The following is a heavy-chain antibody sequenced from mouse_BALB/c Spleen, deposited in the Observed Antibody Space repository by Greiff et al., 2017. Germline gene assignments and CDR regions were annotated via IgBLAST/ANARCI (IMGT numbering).Heavy chain of an antibody. CDR2: IDPENGDT. CDR3: NAWGLGSPFAY. J-gene: IGHJ3*01. D-gene: IGHD3-1*01. Sequence: EVKLQESGAELVRSGASVKLSCTASGFNIKDYYMHWVKQRPEQGLEWIGWIDPENGDTEYAPKFQGKATMTADTSSNTAYLQLSSLTSEDTAVYYCNAWGLGSPFAYWGQGTLVTVSA. CDR1: GFNIKDYY. V-gene: IGHV14-4*02.